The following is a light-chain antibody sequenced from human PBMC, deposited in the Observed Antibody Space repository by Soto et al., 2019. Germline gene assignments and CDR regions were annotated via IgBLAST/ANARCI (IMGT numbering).Light chain of an antibody. CDR2: GAS. J-gene: IGKJ5*01. V-gene: IGKV3-15*01. CDR1: ESVRSY. CDR3: QQYNNWPPIT. Sequence: EVVMTQSPATLSVSPGERATLSCRASESVRSYLAWYQQKPGQAPRLLIYGASTRATGIPARFSGSGSGTELTLTISSLQSEDFAIYYCQQYNNWPPITFGQGTRLEIK.